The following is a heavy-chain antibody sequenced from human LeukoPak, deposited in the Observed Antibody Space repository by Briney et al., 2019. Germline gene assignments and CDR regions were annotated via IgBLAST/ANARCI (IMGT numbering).Heavy chain of an antibody. CDR2: IKQDGSEK. CDR1: GFTFSSYW. D-gene: IGHD3-3*01. Sequence: GGSLRLSCAASGFTFSSYWMSWVRQAPGKGLEWVANIKQDGSEKYYVDSVKGRFTISRDNAKNSLYLQMNSLRAEDTAVYYCARSFSDFWNGYHYYYYYYMDVWGKGTTVTVSS. J-gene: IGHJ6*03. V-gene: IGHV3-7*01. CDR3: ARSFSDFWNGYHYYYYYYMDV.